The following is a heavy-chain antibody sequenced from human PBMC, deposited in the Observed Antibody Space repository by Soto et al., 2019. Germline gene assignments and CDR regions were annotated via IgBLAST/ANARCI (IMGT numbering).Heavy chain of an antibody. J-gene: IGHJ4*02. V-gene: IGHV3-23*01. CDR3: AKVPGIAVAGIENGDY. D-gene: IGHD6-19*01. CDR1: GFTFSSYA. Sequence: GGSLRLSCAASGFTFSSYAMSWVRQAPGKGLEWVSAISGSGGSTYYADSVKGRFTISRDNSKNTLYLQMNSLRAEDTAVYYCAKVPGIAVAGIENGDYWGQGTLVTVSS. CDR2: ISGSGGST.